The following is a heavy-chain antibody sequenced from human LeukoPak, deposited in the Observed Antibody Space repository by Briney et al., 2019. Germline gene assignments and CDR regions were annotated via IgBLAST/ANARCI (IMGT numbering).Heavy chain of an antibody. CDR1: GFTFSTYA. J-gene: IGHJ4*02. D-gene: IGHD6-19*01. Sequence: QTGGSLRPSCAASGFTFSTYAMSWVRQAPGKGLEWVSTISGSGGTTYYADSVKGRFTISRDNSKNTLYLEMNSLRAEDTVLYYCVKGRQWLASYYFDYWGQGTLVTVSS. CDR2: ISGSGGTT. V-gene: IGHV3-23*01. CDR3: VKGRQWLASYYFDY.